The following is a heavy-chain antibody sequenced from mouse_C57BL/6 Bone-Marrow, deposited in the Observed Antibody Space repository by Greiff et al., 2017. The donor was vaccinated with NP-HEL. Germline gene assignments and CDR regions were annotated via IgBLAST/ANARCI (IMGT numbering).Heavy chain of an antibody. CDR1: GYTFTSYW. V-gene: IGHV1-55*01. CDR3: ARKGYYGRYYAMDY. CDR2: IYPGSGST. J-gene: IGHJ4*01. D-gene: IGHD1-1*01. Sequence: VQLQESGAELVKPGASVKMSCKASGYTFTSYWITWVKQRPGQGLEWIGDIYPGSGSTNYNEKFKSKATLTVDTSSSTAYMQLSSLTSEDSAVYYCARKGYYGRYYAMDYWGQGTSVTVSS.